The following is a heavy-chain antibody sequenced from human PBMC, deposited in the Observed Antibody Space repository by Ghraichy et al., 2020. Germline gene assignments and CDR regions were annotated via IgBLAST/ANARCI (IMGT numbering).Heavy chain of an antibody. Sequence: SQTLSLTCAVYGGSFSGYYWSWIRQPPGKGLEWIGEINHSGSTNYNPSLKSRVTISVDTSKNQFSLKLSSVTAADTAVYYCARGGKYYDILTGYYSDWFDPWGQGTLVTVSS. D-gene: IGHD3-9*01. J-gene: IGHJ5*02. CDR1: GGSFSGYY. CDR3: ARGGKYYDILTGYYSDWFDP. CDR2: INHSGST. V-gene: IGHV4-34*01.